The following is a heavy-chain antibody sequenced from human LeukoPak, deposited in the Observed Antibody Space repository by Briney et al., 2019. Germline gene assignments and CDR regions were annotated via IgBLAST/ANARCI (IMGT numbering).Heavy chain of an antibody. J-gene: IGHJ5*02. Sequence: GGSLRLSCAASGFTVSSNEMSWVRQAPGKGLEWVSAISGSGGSTYYADSVKGRFTISRDNSKNTLYLQMNSLRAEDTAVYYCAKEGRFLPKPDWFDPWGQGTLVTVSS. CDR2: ISGSGGST. CDR3: AKEGRFLPKPDWFDP. D-gene: IGHD3-3*01. V-gene: IGHV3-23*01. CDR1: GFTVSSNE.